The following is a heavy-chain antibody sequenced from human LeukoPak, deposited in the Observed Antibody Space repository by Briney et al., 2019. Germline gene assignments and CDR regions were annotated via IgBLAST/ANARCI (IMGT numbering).Heavy chain of an antibody. CDR3: ARDGYCPQMVRGVIKCGHMGY. Sequence: SETLSLTCTVSGGSISSYYWSWIRQPPGKGLEWIGFIYYSGSTNYNPSLKSRVTISIDTSKNQFSLKLSSVTAADTAVYYCARDGYCPQMVRGVIKCGHMGYWGQGTLVTVSS. CDR1: GGSISSYY. D-gene: IGHD3-10*01. V-gene: IGHV4-59*01. CDR2: IYYSGST. J-gene: IGHJ4*02.